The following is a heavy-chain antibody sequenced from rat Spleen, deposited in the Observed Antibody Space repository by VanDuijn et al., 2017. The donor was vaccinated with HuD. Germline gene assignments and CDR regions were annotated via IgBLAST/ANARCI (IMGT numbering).Heavy chain of an antibody. CDR2: INPDGGTT. CDR1: GFTFSSYW. V-gene: IGHV5-58*01. J-gene: IGHJ2*01. CDR3: ARRHYGYTDYFDY. D-gene: IGHD1-6*01. Sequence: EVQLVETGGGLVQPGRSLKLSCVASGFTFSSYWIYWIRQAPGKGLEWVSSINPDGGTTYYPDSVKGRFTISRDNAKSTLSLQMDSLRSEDTATYYCARRHYGYTDYFDYWGQGVMVTVSS.